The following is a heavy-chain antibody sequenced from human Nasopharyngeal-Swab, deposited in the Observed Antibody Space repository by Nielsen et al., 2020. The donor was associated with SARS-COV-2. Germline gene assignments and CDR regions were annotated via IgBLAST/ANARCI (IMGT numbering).Heavy chain of an antibody. V-gene: IGHV1-46*04. CDR2: VSPRNGST. Sequence: ASVKVSCKASGYSFPDYYMHWVRQAPGQGLEWMGLVSPRNGSTSYAQKLQGRVTITSDTSTRTVYMALSSLTSEDTAVYYCATGGLDYWGQGTLVTVSS. CDR1: GYSFPDYY. J-gene: IGHJ4*02. CDR3: ATGGLDY. D-gene: IGHD3-10*01.